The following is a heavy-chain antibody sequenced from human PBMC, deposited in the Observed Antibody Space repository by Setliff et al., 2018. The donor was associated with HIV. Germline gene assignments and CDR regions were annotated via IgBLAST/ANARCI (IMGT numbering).Heavy chain of an antibody. Sequence: PGGSLRLSCAVSGFSLSSYAMHWVRQVPGKGLEWVAVIWYDGRNKYYADSVKGRFTISRDNSKNTLYLQINSLRAEDTAVYYCARDKGWGRRLPSPPRYFDLWGRGTLVTVSS. CDR3: ARDKGWGRRLPSPPRYFDL. J-gene: IGHJ2*01. V-gene: IGHV3-33*01. D-gene: IGHD3-16*01. CDR2: IWYDGRNK. CDR1: GFSLSSYA.